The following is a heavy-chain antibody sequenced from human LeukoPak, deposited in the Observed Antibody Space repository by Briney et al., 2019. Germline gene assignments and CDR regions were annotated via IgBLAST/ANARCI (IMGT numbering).Heavy chain of an antibody. CDR2: INPNSGGT. CDR1: GYTFTGYF. D-gene: IGHD1-14*01. CDR3: ARRYSPTGPFDY. Sequence: ASVKVSCKASGYTFTGYFIHWVRQAPGQGLEWMGWINPNSGGTNYAQKFQGRVTMTRDTSISTAYMELSRLRSDDTAVYYCARRYSPTGPFDYWGQGTLVTVSS. J-gene: IGHJ4*02. V-gene: IGHV1-2*02.